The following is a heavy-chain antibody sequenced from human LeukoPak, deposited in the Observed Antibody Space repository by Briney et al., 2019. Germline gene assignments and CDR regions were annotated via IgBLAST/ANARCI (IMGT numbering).Heavy chain of an antibody. CDR3: ARVALRFPSAVDYFDY. V-gene: IGHV1-2*02. D-gene: IGHD5-12*01. Sequence: ASVKVSCKASGYTFTGYYMHWVRQAPGQGLEWMGWVNPNSGGTNYAQKFQGRVTMTRDTSISTAYMELSRLRSDDTAVYYCARVALRFPSAVDYFDYWGQGTLVTVSS. CDR2: VNPNSGGT. CDR1: GYTFTGYY. J-gene: IGHJ4*02.